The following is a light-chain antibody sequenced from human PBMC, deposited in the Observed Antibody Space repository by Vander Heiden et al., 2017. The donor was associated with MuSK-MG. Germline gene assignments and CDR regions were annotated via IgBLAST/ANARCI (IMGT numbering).Light chain of an antibody. Sequence: DIQMTQSPSSLPASVGDRVTITCRASQNIDNILNWYQVKPGKAPQLLIYGASNLESGVPSRFSGSGSGTDFTLTISSLQPEDFASYYCQQSVSRPSFGGGTKVEIK. V-gene: IGKV1-39*01. CDR2: GAS. J-gene: IGKJ4*01. CDR1: QNIDNI. CDR3: QQSVSRPS.